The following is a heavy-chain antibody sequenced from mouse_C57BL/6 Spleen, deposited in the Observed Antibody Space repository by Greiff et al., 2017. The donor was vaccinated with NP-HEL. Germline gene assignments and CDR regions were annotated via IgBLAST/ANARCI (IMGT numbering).Heavy chain of an antibody. D-gene: IGHD1-1*01. CDR3: TRDNDGSSPEYFDV. Sequence: EVKVEESGEGLVKPGGSLKLSCAASGFTFSSYAMSWVRQTPEKRLEWVAYISSGGDYIYYADTVKGRFTISRDNARNTLYLQMSSLKSEDTAMYYCTRDNDGSSPEYFDVWGTGTTVTVSS. CDR1: GFTFSSYA. V-gene: IGHV5-9-1*02. CDR2: ISSGGDYI. J-gene: IGHJ1*03.